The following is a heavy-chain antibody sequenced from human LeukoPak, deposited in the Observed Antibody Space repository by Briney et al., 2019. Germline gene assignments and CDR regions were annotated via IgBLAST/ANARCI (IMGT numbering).Heavy chain of an antibody. CDR2: IYSGGST. J-gene: IGHJ1*01. CDR3: ARDQRVGATRYFQH. Sequence: PGGSLRLSCAASGFAVSSNYMSWVRQAPGKGLEWVSVIYSGGSTYYADSVKGRFTISRDNSKNTLYLQMNSLRAEDTAVYYCARDQRVGATRYFQHWGQGTLVTASS. CDR1: GFAVSSNY. V-gene: IGHV3-53*01. D-gene: IGHD1-26*01.